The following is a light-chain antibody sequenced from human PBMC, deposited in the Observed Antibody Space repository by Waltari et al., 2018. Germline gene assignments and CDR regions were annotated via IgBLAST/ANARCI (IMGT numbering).Light chain of an antibody. CDR2: YDS. J-gene: IGLJ3*02. CDR3: QVWDSGSAV. V-gene: IGLV3-21*04. CDR1: NVGSKN. Sequence: SYVLTQPPSVSVAPGQTARITCGGNNVGSKNLHWYQQKPGQAPILGIYYDSDRPSGIPERFSGSNSCNTATLTISRVEVGDEADYYCQVWDSGSAVFGGGTKLTVL.